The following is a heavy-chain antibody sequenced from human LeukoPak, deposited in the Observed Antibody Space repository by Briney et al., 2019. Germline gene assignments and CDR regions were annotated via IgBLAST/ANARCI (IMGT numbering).Heavy chain of an antibody. CDR3: ARGLGWKVTAMGLFYMDV. D-gene: IGHD2-21*02. Sequence: SETLSLTCAVDGGSFSGYDWTWVRQSPGKGLEWIGQINYGGDTNYNPSLKSRVTISVDTSKNQFSLKVTSVTAADTAVYYCARGLGWKVTAMGLFYMDVWGEGATVTVSS. V-gene: IGHV4-34*01. CDR1: GGSFSGYD. CDR2: INYGGDT. J-gene: IGHJ6*03.